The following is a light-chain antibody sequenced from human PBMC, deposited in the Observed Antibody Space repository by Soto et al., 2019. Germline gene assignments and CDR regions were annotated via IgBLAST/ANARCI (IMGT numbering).Light chain of an antibody. Sequence: EIVMTQSPAILSVSPGERATLSCRASQSVGSNLGWYQHKTGQAPRLLIYGASTRATGIPARFSGSGSGTEFTLTISSLQSEDFAIYSCQQCNNWPLTLGGGNKVE. CDR1: QSVGSN. J-gene: IGKJ4*01. CDR2: GAS. CDR3: QQCNNWPLT. V-gene: IGKV3-15*01.